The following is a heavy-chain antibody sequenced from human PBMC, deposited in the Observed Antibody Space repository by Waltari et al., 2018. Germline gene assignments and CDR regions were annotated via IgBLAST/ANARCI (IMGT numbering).Heavy chain of an antibody. D-gene: IGHD3-3*01. J-gene: IGHJ4*02. CDR3: ARSYDFDY. Sequence: QLQLQESGPGLVKPSETLSLTCTVSGGSISSSSYYWVWLRQPPGQGLEWRGRICDSGSTYYNPSLKRRITISVDTSKNQFALKPSSVTAAETAVYYWARSYDFDYWGQGTLVTVSS. CDR1: GGSISSSSYY. V-gene: IGHV4-39*01. CDR2: ICDSGST.